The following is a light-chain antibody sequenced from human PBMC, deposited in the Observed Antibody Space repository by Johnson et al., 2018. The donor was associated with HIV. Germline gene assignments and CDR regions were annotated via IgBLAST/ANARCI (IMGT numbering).Light chain of an antibody. Sequence: QSVLTQPPSVSAAPGQKVTISFSGRSSDMGNYAISWYQQLPGTVPKLLMYENNKRPSGIPDRFSGSKSGTSATLDITGLQTGDEADYYCGTWNGSLSANYVFGSGTKVTVL. CDR1: SSDMGNYA. V-gene: IGLV1-51*02. J-gene: IGLJ1*01. CDR2: ENN. CDR3: GTWNGSLSANYV.